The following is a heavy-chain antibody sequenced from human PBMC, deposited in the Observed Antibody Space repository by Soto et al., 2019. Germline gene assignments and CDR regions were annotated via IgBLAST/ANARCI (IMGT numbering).Heavy chain of an antibody. J-gene: IGHJ6*03. CDR1: GFTFSNYA. CDR2: ISGSGGST. Sequence: GGSLRLSCAASGFTFSNYAMSWVRQAPGKGLEWVSAISGSGGSTYYADSVKGRFTISRDNSKNALYLQMNSLRAEDTAVYYCAKGGTYYTKGNYMDVWGKGTTVTVSS. V-gene: IGHV3-23*01. D-gene: IGHD3-3*01. CDR3: AKGGTYYTKGNYMDV.